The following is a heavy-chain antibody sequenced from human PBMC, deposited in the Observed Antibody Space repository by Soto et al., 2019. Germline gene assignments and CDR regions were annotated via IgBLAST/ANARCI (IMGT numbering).Heavy chain of an antibody. CDR2: ISAYNGNT. CDR1: GFTFSNYG. CDR3: ATPQNDILTDSYTNYFDP. J-gene: IGHJ5*02. Sequence: QVQLVQSGAEVRKPGASVKVSCKASGFTFSNYGITWLREVPGQGLEWMGWISAYNGNTVHAQEYQGRLTMTTDTATSTAYMELRSLRPDHTAVYYCATPQNDILTDSYTNYFDPWGQGTLVTVSS. D-gene: IGHD3-9*01. V-gene: IGHV1-18*01.